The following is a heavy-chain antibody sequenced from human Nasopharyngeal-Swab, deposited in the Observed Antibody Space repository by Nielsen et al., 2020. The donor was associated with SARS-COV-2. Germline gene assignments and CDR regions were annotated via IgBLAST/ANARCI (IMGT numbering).Heavy chain of an antibody. CDR1: GFTFSSYS. Sequence: GESLKIPCAASGFTFSSYSMNWVPQAPGKGLEWVSYISSSSSTIYYADSVKGRFTISRDNSKNTLYLQMNSLRAEDTAVYYCAKDTLRGSSWYFVGHNYWGQGTLVTVSS. D-gene: IGHD6-13*01. V-gene: IGHV3-48*01. J-gene: IGHJ4*02. CDR3: AKDTLRGSSWYFVGHNY. CDR2: ISSSSSTI.